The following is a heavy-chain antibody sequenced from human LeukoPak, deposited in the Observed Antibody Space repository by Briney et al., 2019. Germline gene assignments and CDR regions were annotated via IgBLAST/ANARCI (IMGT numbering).Heavy chain of an antibody. CDR2: IYYSGST. CDR1: GGSISSSSYY. D-gene: IGHD3-3*01. CDR3: ARDRGVLRFLEWSAEPGYFDY. V-gene: IGHV4-39*07. J-gene: IGHJ4*02. Sequence: SETLSLTCTVSGGSISSSSYYWGWIRQPPGKGLEWIGSIYYSGSTYYNPSLKSRVTISVNTSKNQFSLKLSSVTAADTAVYYCARDRGVLRFLEWSAEPGYFDYWGQGTLVTVSS.